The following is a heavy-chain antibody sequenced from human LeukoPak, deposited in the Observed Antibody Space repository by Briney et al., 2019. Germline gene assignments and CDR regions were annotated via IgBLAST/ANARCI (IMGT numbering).Heavy chain of an antibody. J-gene: IGHJ4*02. Sequence: QTGGSLRLSCAASGFTFRSHAMSWVRQALGQGLEWVSAISGTGGSTSYAGSVKGRFTISRDNAKNSLYLQMNSLRVEDTAVYYCASYCSSTTCYNVDHWGQGTLVTVSS. CDR2: ISGTGGST. V-gene: IGHV3-23*01. CDR1: GFTFRSHA. D-gene: IGHD2-2*02. CDR3: ASYCSSTTCYNVDH.